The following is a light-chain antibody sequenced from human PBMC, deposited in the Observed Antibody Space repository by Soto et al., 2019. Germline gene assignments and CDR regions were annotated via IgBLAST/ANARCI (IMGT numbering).Light chain of an antibody. Sequence: IHMTHSPSTLSSSVVGRVTITCRASQSISSWLAWYQQKPGKAPKLLIYAASSLQSGVPSRFSGSGSGTDFTLTISSLQPEDFAAYYCLQDYNYPRTFGQGTKVDIK. CDR3: LQDYNYPRT. J-gene: IGKJ1*01. CDR1: QSISSW. CDR2: AAS. V-gene: IGKV1-6*01.